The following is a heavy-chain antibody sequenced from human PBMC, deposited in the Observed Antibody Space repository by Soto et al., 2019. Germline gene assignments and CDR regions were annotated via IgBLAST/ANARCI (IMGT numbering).Heavy chain of an antibody. CDR3: ARYIFGQGFKA. J-gene: IGHJ5*02. CDR1: GDIFTNFD. V-gene: IGHV1-8*01. D-gene: IGHD3-3*02. CDR2: MRANSGDT. Sequence: QVQLVQPGAEVRKPGASVKVSCKASGDIFTNFDFNWVRQATGQGLEWIGWMRANSGDTGHDRKFQGRVRMTRDTSMSTAYMELSSLRAEDTAVYYCARYIFGQGFKAWGQGTLVFVSS.